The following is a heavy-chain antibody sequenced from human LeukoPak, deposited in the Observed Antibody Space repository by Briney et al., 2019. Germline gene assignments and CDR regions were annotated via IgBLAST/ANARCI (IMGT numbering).Heavy chain of an antibody. CDR2: FDPEDGET. Sequence: ASVKVSCKASGYTFISYGMNWVRQAPGKGLEWMGGFDPEDGETIYAQKFQGRVTMTEDTSTDTAYMELSSLRSEDTAVYYCATRPLWFGELSRDYWGQGTLVTVSS. V-gene: IGHV1-24*01. D-gene: IGHD3-10*01. J-gene: IGHJ4*02. CDR3: ATRPLWFGELSRDY. CDR1: GYTFISYG.